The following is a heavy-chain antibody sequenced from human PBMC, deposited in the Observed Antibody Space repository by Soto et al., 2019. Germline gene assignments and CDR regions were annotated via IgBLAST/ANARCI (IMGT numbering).Heavy chain of an antibody. J-gene: IGHJ4*02. CDR1: GFTFSIYA. Sequence: PGGSLRLSCAASGFTFSIYAMSWVRQAPGKGLEWVSAISGSGGSTYYADSVKGRFTISRDNSKNTLYLQMNSLRAEDTAVYYCAKDTYYYDSSGYYDPHFYFDYWGQGTLVTVSS. CDR2: ISGSGGST. V-gene: IGHV3-23*01. D-gene: IGHD3-22*01. CDR3: AKDTYYYDSSGYYDPHFYFDY.